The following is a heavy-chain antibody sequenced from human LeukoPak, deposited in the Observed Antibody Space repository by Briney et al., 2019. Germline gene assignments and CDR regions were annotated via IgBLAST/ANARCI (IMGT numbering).Heavy chain of an antibody. Sequence: GGSLRLSCAASGFTFSSYSMNWVRQAPGKGLEWVSYISSSSSTIYYADSVKGRFTISRDNAKNSLYLQMNSLRAEDTAVYYCARVVGYYYYMDVWGKGITVTVSS. CDR3: ARVVGYYYYMDV. V-gene: IGHV3-48*04. J-gene: IGHJ6*03. CDR1: GFTFSSYS. D-gene: IGHD2-15*01. CDR2: ISSSSSTI.